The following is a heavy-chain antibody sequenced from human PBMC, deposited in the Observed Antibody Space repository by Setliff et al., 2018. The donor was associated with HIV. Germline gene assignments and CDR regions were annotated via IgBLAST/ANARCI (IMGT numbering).Heavy chain of an antibody. CDR2: ITPFVGNT. D-gene: IGHD6-13*01. CDR1: GGTFSDFR. Sequence: SVKVSCKASGGTFSDFRITWVRQAPGQGLEWMGEITPFVGNTNYAQKFQGRVTISADESTATAYIELSSLTSQDTAVYYCARDKGIREAASLDYWGQGSLVTVSS. V-gene: IGHV1-69*13. CDR3: ARDKGIREAASLDY. J-gene: IGHJ4*02.